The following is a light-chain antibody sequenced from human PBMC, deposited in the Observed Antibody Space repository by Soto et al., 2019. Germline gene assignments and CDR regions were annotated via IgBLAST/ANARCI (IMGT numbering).Light chain of an antibody. J-gene: IGKJ1*01. CDR2: DAS. CDR3: QQSNNWPWT. V-gene: IGKV3-15*01. CDR1: QSVSGK. Sequence: EVLMTQSPATPACSPRERATLSWRASQSVSGKLAWYQQKPGQAPRLLIYDASTRATGIPARFSGSGSGTEFTLTISSLQSEDFAVYYCQQSNNWPWTFGQGTKVDIK.